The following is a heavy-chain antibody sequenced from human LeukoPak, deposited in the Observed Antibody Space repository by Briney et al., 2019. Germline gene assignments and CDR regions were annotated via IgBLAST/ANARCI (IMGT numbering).Heavy chain of an antibody. CDR2: ISYDGSNK. V-gene: IGHV3-30-3*01. Sequence: GGSLRLSCAASGFTFSSYAMHWVRQAPGKGLEWVAVISYDGSNKYYADSVKGRFTISRDNSKNTLYLQISSLKAEDTAVYYCARDRLGYWGQGTLVTVSS. D-gene: IGHD7-27*01. J-gene: IGHJ4*02. CDR1: GFTFSSYA. CDR3: ARDRLGY.